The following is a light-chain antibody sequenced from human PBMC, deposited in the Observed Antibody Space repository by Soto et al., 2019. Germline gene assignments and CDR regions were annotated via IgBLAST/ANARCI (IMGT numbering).Light chain of an antibody. CDR2: DVS. Sequence: AIQVTQSPSSLSASVGDRVTMTCRASQDIRGALAWYQQKSGKPPNLLIYDVSTLEGGVPSRFSGSGSGTEFTLTISSLQPEDFGTYYCQQFNSYPITFGHGTRLEFK. CDR3: QQFNSYPIT. V-gene: IGKV1-13*02. J-gene: IGKJ5*01. CDR1: QDIRGA.